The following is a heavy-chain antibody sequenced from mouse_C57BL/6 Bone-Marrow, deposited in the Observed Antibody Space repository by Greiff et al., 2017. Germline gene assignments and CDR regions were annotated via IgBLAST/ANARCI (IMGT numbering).Heavy chain of an antibody. CDR3: ARKRSDYKDYAMDY. D-gene: IGHD2-12*01. Sequence: VQLQQPGAELVRPGSSVKLSCKASGYTFTSYWMDWVKQRPGQGLEWIGNIYPSDSETHYNQKFKDKATLTVDKSSSTAYMQLSSLTAEDSAVYYCARKRSDYKDYAMDYWGQGTSVTVSS. V-gene: IGHV1-61*01. CDR1: GYTFTSYW. CDR2: IYPSDSET. J-gene: IGHJ4*01.